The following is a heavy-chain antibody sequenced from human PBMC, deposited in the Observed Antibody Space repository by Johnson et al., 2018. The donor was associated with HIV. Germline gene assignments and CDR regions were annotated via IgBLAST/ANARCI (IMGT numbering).Heavy chain of an antibody. D-gene: IGHD3-22*01. CDR1: GFSFSDYY. Sequence: QVQLVESGGGLVKPGGSLRLSCAASGFSFSDYYMSWIRQAPGKGLEWVSYISGSGTNIYYAASVKGRFTISRDNSKNTLYLQMNSLRAEDTAVYYCARDRPIAPFDIWGQGTMVTVSS. CDR2: ISGSGTNI. J-gene: IGHJ3*02. V-gene: IGHV3-11*04. CDR3: ARDRPIAPFDI.